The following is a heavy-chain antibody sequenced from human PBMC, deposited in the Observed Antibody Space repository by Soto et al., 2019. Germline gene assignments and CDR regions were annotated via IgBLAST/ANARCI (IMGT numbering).Heavy chain of an antibody. Sequence: QVQLVQSGAEEKKPGASVKVSCKASGYTFTNYAMHWVRQAPGHRLEWMGWINAGNGNTKYSQKFQGRVTITRDTAASTAYMELSSLRSEDTAVYYCARSSGYYLTDDYWGQGTLVTVSS. CDR3: ARSSGYYLTDDY. CDR1: GYTFTNYA. J-gene: IGHJ4*02. V-gene: IGHV1-3*05. D-gene: IGHD3-22*01. CDR2: INAGNGNT.